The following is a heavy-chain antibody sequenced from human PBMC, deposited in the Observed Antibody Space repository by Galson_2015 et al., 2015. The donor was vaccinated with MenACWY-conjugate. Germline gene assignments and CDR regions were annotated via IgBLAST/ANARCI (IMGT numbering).Heavy chain of an antibody. V-gene: IGHV3-15*01. CDR2: IKSKTDGGTT. CDR3: TTWLWEQQLVLGDY. J-gene: IGHJ4*02. CDR1: GFTFSNAW. D-gene: IGHD6-13*01. Sequence: SLRLSCAASGFTFSNAWMSWVRQAPGKGLEWVGRIKSKTDGGTTDYAAPVKGRFTISRDDSKNTLYLQMNSLKTEDTAVYYCTTWLWEQQLVLGDYWGQGTLVTVSS.